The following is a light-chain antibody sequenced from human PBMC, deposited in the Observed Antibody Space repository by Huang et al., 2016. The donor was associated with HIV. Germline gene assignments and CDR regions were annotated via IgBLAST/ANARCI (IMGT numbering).Light chain of an antibody. CDR3: MQGLQAPPT. J-gene: IGKJ1*01. V-gene: IGKV2-28*01. CDR2: LGS. CDR1: QSLLYSNGYTY. Sequence: DIVMTQSPLSLSVTLVEPASISCKSNQSLLYSNGYTYLDCYLQKPGQSPQLLIFLGSDRGAGVPDRCSGRGTGLDFTLTISRLEAEDVGVYYGMQGLQAPPTFGQGTKVEI.